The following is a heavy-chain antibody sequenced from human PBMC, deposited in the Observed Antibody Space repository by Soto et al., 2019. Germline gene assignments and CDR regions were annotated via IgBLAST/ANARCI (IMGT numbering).Heavy chain of an antibody. J-gene: IGHJ4*02. CDR2: INHSGST. CDR3: ARGSGCTNGVCSKPNDY. CDR1: GGSFSDYY. D-gene: IGHD2-8*01. Sequence: SETLSLTCAVYGGSFSDYYWNWIRQPPGKGLEWIGKINHSGSTNYNPSLKSRVTISVDTSKNQFSLKLSSVTAADTAVYYCARGSGCTNGVCSKPNDYWGQGTLVTVSS. V-gene: IGHV4-34*01.